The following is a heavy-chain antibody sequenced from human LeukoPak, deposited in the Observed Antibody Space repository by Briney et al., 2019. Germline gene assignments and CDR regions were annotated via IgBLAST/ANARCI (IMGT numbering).Heavy chain of an antibody. CDR1: GYTFTSYG. D-gene: IGHD3-22*01. CDR2: ISAYNGNT. J-gene: IGHJ5*02. V-gene: IGHV1-18*01. CDR3: ARDPPTYYYDSSGAYNWFDP. Sequence: GASVKVSCKASGYTFTSYGISWVRQAPGQGLEWMGWISAYNGNTIYAQKLQGRVTMTTDTSTSTAYMELRSLRSDDTAVYYCARDPPTYYYDSSGAYNWFDPWGQGTLVTVSS.